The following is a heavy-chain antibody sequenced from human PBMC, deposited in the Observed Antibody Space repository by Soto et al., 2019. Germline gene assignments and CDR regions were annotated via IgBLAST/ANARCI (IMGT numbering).Heavy chain of an antibody. CDR3: ARGRYGDSSGYYYIDY. V-gene: IGHV4-30-4*01. CDR1: GGSISSGDYY. J-gene: IGHJ4*02. CDR2: IYYSGST. D-gene: IGHD3-22*01. Sequence: PSETLSLTCTVSGGSISSGDYYWSWIRQPPGKGLEWIGYIYYSGSTYYNPSLKSRVTISVDTSKNQFSLKLSSVTAADTAVYYCARGRYGDSSGYYYIDYWGQGTLVTVSS.